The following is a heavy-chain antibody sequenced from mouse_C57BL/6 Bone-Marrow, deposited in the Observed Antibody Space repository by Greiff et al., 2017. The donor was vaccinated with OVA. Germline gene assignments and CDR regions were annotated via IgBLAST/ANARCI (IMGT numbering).Heavy chain of an antibody. V-gene: IGHV5-17*01. J-gene: IGHJ1*03. CDR1: GFTFSDYG. CDR2: ISSGSSTI. CDR3: ARKEDSSGYDWYFDV. Sequence: EVKLMESGGGLVKPGGSLKLSCAASGFTFSDYGMHWVRQAPEKGLEWVAYISSGSSTIYYAEKVKGRFTISRDNAKNTLCLQMTSLGSEDTAMYYCARKEDSSGYDWYFDVWGTGTTVTVSS. D-gene: IGHD3-2*02.